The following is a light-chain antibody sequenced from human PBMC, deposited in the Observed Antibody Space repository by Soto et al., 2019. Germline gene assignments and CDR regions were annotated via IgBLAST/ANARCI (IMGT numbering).Light chain of an antibody. Sequence: QSALTQPRSVSGSPGQSVTISCTGTSSDVGGYNYVSWYQQHPGKAPKLMIYDVSKRPSGVPDRFSGSKSGNTASLTISGLQAEDEADCYCCSYGGRSFDVFGTGTKVTV. CDR3: CSYGGRSFDV. V-gene: IGLV2-11*01. CDR2: DVS. CDR1: SSDVGGYNY. J-gene: IGLJ1*01.